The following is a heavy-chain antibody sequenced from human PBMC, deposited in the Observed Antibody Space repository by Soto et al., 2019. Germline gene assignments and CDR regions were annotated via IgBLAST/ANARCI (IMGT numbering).Heavy chain of an antibody. Sequence: PSETLSLTCTVSGGSISSYYWSWIRQPPGKGLEWIGYIYYSGSTNYNPSLKSRVTISVDTSKNQFSLKLSSVTAADTAVYYCGRGANNSEGRGDYCYLDYWGQGTLVTVSS. V-gene: IGHV4-59*01. CDR2: IYYSGST. CDR3: GRGANNSEGRGDYCYLDY. J-gene: IGHJ4*02. CDR1: GGSISSYY. D-gene: IGHD2-21*01.